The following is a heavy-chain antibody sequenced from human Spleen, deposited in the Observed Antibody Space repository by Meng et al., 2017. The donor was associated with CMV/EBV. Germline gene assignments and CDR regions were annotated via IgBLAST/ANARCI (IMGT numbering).Heavy chain of an antibody. CDR2: INHSGST. J-gene: IGHJ4*02. V-gene: IGHV4-34*01. CDR3: ARVVTALWGYYFDY. D-gene: IGHD2-21*02. CDR1: GGSCSGYY. Sequence: QARVQQWGAGLLEPSEHLVFSWSVHGGSCSGYYWTWIRQPPGKGLEWIGEINHSGSTNYNPSLKSRVTISVDTSKNQFSLKLSSVTAADTAVYYCARVVTALWGYYFDYWGQGTLVTVSS.